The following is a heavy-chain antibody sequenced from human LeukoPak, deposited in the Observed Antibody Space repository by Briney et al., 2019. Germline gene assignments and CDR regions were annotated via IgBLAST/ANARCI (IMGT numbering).Heavy chain of an antibody. CDR1: GYTFTSYD. Sequence: ASVKVSCKASGYTFTSYDINWVRQATGQGLEWMGWMNPNSGNTGFAQKFQGRVTMTRNTSISTAYMELSSLRSEDTAVYYCARVYRLGIAASGYWGQGTLVTVSS. V-gene: IGHV1-8*01. J-gene: IGHJ4*02. CDR2: MNPNSGNT. CDR3: ARVYRLGIAASGY. D-gene: IGHD6-25*01.